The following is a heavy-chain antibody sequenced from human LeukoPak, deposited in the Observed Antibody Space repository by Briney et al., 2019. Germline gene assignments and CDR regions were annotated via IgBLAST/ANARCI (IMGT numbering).Heavy chain of an antibody. D-gene: IGHD3-3*01. CDR2: IYHSGST. Sequence: SGTLSLTCTVSGDSISSTNWWSWVRQPPGKGLEWIGEIYHSGSTNYNPSLKSRVTISLDTSKNQFSLKLSSVTAADTAVYYCARFITTGYYFDYWGQGTLVTVSS. J-gene: IGHJ4*02. CDR3: ARFITTGYYFDY. CDR1: GDSISSTNW. V-gene: IGHV4-4*02.